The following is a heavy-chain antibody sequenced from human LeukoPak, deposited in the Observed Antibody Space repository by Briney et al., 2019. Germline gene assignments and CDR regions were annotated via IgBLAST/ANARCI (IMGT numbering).Heavy chain of an antibody. D-gene: IGHD1-1*01. CDR3: AKEAILERHPLFDY. J-gene: IGHJ4*02. CDR1: GFTFSSYA. Sequence: GGSLRLSCAASGFTFSSYAMSWVRQAPGKGLEWVAAISDSGSSKYYADSVKGRFTISRDNSKKSLYLQMNRLRAEDTAVYYCAKEAILERHPLFDYWGQGTLVTVSS. V-gene: IGHV3-23*01. CDR2: ISDSGSSK.